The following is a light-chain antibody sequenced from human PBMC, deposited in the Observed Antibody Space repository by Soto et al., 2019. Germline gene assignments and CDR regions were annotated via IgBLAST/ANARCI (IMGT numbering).Light chain of an antibody. CDR1: SSIIGNNA. Sequence: QSVLTQPPSVSGAPGQRVTISCSGSSSIIGNNAVNWYQQLPGKAPRALIYYDDLLPSGVSKRFSGSKSGTSVSLAISGLQSDDEADYYCASWDDTLSGVVFGGGTKLTVL. CDR2: YDD. V-gene: IGLV1-36*01. CDR3: ASWDDTLSGVV. J-gene: IGLJ3*02.